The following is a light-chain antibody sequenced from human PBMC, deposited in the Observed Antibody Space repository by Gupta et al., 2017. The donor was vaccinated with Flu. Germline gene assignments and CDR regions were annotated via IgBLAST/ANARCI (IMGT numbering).Light chain of an antibody. V-gene: IGLV2-23*01. Sequence: QFAPTQPASVSGFPGQSIIISCTGTNSDAGSFKFVSWYQQFPGRTPKLIISADAKRPSGVSNRFSGSKSGNTASLTISGLQAEDEADYYCFSYAGSSSWVFGGGTTLTVL. CDR3: FSYAGSSSWV. J-gene: IGLJ3*02. CDR1: NSDAGSFKF. CDR2: ADA.